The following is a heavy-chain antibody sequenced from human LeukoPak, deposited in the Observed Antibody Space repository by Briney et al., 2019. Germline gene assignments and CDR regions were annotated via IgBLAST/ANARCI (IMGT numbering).Heavy chain of an antibody. V-gene: IGHV4-39*07. CDR1: GGSISSSSYY. D-gene: IGHD5-18*01. Sequence: SETLSLTCTVSGGSISSSSYYWGWIRQPPGKGLEWIGYIYYSGSTNYNPSLKSRVTISVDTSKNQFSLKLSSVTAADTAVYYCARDRDTAMVRYFDYWGQGTLVTVSS. CDR3: ARDRDTAMVRYFDY. J-gene: IGHJ4*02. CDR2: IYYSGST.